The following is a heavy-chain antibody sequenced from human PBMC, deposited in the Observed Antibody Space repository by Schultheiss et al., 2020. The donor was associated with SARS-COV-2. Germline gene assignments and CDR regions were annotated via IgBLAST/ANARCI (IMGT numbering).Heavy chain of an antibody. CDR1: GGTFTNYA. CDR3: ARVEWVLPLDY. CDR2: INPNSGGT. D-gene: IGHD3-3*01. Sequence: ASVKVSCKASGGTFTNYAINWVRQAPGQGLEWMGWINPNSGGTNYAQKFQGRVTMTRDTSISTAYMELSRLRSDDTAVYYCARVEWVLPLDYWGQGTLVTVSS. V-gene: IGHV1-2*02. J-gene: IGHJ4*02.